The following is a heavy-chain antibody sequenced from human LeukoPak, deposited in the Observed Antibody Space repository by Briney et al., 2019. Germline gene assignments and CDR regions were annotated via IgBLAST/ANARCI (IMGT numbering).Heavy chain of an antibody. Sequence: GGSLRLSCAATGLTFSSYAMHWVRQAPGKGLEWVAVISYDGSNKYYADSVKGRPTISRDNSKNTLYLQMNSLRAEDTAVYYCARSGGSSSWYGFDYWGQGTLVTVSS. CDR1: GLTFSSYA. J-gene: IGHJ4*02. CDR2: ISYDGSNK. D-gene: IGHD6-13*01. CDR3: ARSGGSSSWYGFDY. V-gene: IGHV3-30-3*01.